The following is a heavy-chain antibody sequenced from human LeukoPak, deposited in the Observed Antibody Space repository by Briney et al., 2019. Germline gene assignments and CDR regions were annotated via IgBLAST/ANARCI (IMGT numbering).Heavy chain of an antibody. J-gene: IGHJ4*02. CDR2: ISGSGGST. CDR3: AKDRIFYDSSGYSDAFDY. V-gene: IGHV3-23*01. Sequence: GGSLRLSCAASGLTFSSYAMSWVRQAPGKGLEWVSAISGSGGSTYYADSVKGRFTISRDNSKNTLYLQMNSLRAEDTAVYYCAKDRIFYDSSGYSDAFDYWGQGTLVTVSS. D-gene: IGHD3-22*01. CDR1: GLTFSSYA.